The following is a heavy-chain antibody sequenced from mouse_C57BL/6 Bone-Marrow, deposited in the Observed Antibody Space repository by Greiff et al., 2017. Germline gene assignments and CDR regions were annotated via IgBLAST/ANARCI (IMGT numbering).Heavy chain of an antibody. CDR3: AREGQLGRWYFDV. CDR2: IDPSDSYT. V-gene: IGHV1-50*01. Sequence: VQLQQPGAELVKPGASVKLSCKASGYTFTSYWMQWVKQRPGQGLEWIGEIDPSDSYTNYNQKFKGKATLTVDTSSSTAYMQLSSLTSEDSAVYYCAREGQLGRWYFDVWGTGTTVTVSS. CDR1: GYTFTSYW. J-gene: IGHJ1*03. D-gene: IGHD4-1*02.